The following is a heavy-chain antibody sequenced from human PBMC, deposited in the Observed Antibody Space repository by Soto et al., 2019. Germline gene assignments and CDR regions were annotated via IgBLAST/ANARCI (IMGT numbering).Heavy chain of an antibody. V-gene: IGHV3-21*01. D-gene: IGHD3-10*01. Sequence: EVQLVESGGGLVKPGGSLRLSCAASGFTFSSYSMNWVRQAPGKGLEWVSSISSSSRYIYYADSVKGRFTISRDNAKNSLYLQMNSLRAEDTAVYYCARIMVRGVPEAFDLWGQGTMVTGSS. J-gene: IGHJ3*01. CDR1: GFTFSSYS. CDR3: ARIMVRGVPEAFDL. CDR2: ISSSSRYI.